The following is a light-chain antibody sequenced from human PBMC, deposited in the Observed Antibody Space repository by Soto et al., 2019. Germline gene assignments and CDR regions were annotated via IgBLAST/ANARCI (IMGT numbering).Light chain of an antibody. V-gene: IGKV1-9*01. CDR3: QQANIYPFT. Sequence: IQLTQSPSSLSASVGDRVTITCRASQGISNYLAWYQQKPGKAPKLLIHSASTLQRGVSSRFSGSGSGADFTLMISSLQPEDVATYFCQQANIYPFTFGLGTKVEIK. CDR1: QGISNY. J-gene: IGKJ3*01. CDR2: SAS.